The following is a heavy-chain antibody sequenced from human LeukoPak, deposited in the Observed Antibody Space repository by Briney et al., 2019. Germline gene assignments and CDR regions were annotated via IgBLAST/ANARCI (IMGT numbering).Heavy chain of an antibody. CDR3: ARAVEMATIGWYFDL. CDR1: GGSISNYY. V-gene: IGHV4-59*08. Sequence: PSETLSLTCTVSGGSISNYYWSWIRQPPGKGLEWIGYIYYSGSTNYNPSLKSRVTISVDTSKNQFSLKLSSVTAADTAVYYCARAVEMATIGWYFDLWGRGTLVTVSS. CDR2: IYYSGST. J-gene: IGHJ2*01. D-gene: IGHD5-24*01.